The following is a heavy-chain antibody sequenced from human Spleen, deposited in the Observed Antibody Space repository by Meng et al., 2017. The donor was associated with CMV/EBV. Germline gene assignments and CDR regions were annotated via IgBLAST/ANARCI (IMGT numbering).Heavy chain of an antibody. CDR1: GHTFTDYY. CDR3: ARDRGGFSYGLDY. D-gene: IGHD5-18*01. CDR2: INPNSGGT. Sequence: ASVKVSCKASGHTFTDYYIHWVRQAPGQGLEWMGWINPNSGGTNYAQKFQGRATMTRDTSISTGYMELSRLRSADTAMYYCARDRGGFSYGLDYWGQGMLVTVSS. J-gene: IGHJ4*02. V-gene: IGHV1-2*02.